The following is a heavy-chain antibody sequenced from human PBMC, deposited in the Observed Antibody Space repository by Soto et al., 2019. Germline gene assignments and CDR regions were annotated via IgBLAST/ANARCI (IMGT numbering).Heavy chain of an antibody. CDR3: ARDTRDRGQSIAAAGIDY. CDR2: IYYSGST. CDR1: GGSISSGGYY. V-gene: IGHV4-31*03. J-gene: IGHJ4*02. Sequence: QVQLQESGPGLVKPSQTLSLTCTVSGGSISSGGYYWSWIRQHPGKGLEWIGYIYYSGSTYYNPSLKIRVTISVDTSKNQCALKLSSVTAADTAVYYCARDTRDRGQSIAAAGIDYWGQGTLVTVSS. D-gene: IGHD6-13*01.